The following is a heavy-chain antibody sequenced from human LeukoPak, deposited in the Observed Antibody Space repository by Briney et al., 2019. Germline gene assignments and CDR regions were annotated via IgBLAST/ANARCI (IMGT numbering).Heavy chain of an antibody. Sequence: SETLSLTCTVSGGSISSGDYYWSWIRQPPGKGLEWIGYIYYSGSTYYNPSLKSRVTISVDTSKNQFSLKLSSVTAADTAVYYCARTEQTYYYDSSGYYGYWGQGTLVTVSS. D-gene: IGHD3-22*01. J-gene: IGHJ4*02. CDR2: IYYSGST. CDR1: GGSISSGDYY. V-gene: IGHV4-30-4*01. CDR3: ARTEQTYYYDSSGYYGY.